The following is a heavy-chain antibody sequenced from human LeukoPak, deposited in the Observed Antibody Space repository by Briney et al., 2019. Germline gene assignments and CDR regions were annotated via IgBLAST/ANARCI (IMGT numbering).Heavy chain of an antibody. CDR1: GFTFSSYG. CDR3: AKAGSNSDFWSGYYYYFDY. D-gene: IGHD3-3*01. V-gene: IGHV3-30*02. J-gene: IGHJ4*02. Sequence: GGSLRLSCAASGFTFSSYGMHWVRQAPGKGLEWVAFIRYDGSNKYYADSVKGRFTISRDNSKNTLYLQMNSLRAEDTAVYYCAKAGSNSDFWSGYYYYFDYWGQGTLVTVSS. CDR2: IRYDGSNK.